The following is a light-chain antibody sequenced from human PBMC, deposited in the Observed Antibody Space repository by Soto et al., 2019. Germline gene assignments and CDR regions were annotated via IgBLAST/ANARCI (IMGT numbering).Light chain of an antibody. J-gene: IGLJ1*01. CDR2: EVR. CDR3: SSYRSSTTFV. Sequence: QSVLTQPASVSGSPGQSITISCTGSSSDVGGYNYVSWYQQHPGKAPKLMIYEVRKRPSGVSTRFSGSKSGDTASLTISGLQAEDEADYYCSSYRSSTTFVFGTGTKLTVL. CDR1: SSDVGGYNY. V-gene: IGLV2-14*01.